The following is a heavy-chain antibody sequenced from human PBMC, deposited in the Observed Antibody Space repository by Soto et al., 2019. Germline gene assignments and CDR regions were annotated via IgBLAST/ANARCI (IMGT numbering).Heavy chain of an antibody. CDR2: IYYSGST. CDR3: ARDGTWLRGYFDY. J-gene: IGHJ4*02. CDR1: GGSISSGGYY. V-gene: IGHV4-31*03. Sequence: SETLSLTCTVSGGSISSGGYYWSWIRQHPGKGLEWIGYIYYSGSTYYNPSLKSRVTISVDTSKNQFSLKLSSVTAADTAVYYCARDGTWLRGYFDYWGQGTLVTVSA. D-gene: IGHD5-12*01.